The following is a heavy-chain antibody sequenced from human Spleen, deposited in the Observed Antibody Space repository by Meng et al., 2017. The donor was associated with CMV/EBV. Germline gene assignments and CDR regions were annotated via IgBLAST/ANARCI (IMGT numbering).Heavy chain of an antibody. V-gene: IGHV4-59*01. CDR3: ARDSSWYIY. Sequence: ESLKISCTVSGGSINGYYWSWIRQPPGKGLEWIGYIYYSGSTNYNPSLKSRVTISLDTSKNQFSLKLNSVTAADTAVYYCARDSSWYIYWGQGTLVTVSS. CDR2: IYYSGST. J-gene: IGHJ4*02. D-gene: IGHD6-13*01. CDR1: GGSINGYY.